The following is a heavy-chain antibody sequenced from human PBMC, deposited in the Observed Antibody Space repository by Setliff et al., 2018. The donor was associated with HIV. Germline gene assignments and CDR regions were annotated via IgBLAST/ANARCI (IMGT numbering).Heavy chain of an antibody. CDR3: AREGDTAMVTGAFDI. J-gene: IGHJ3*02. CDR2: ISAYNGNT. D-gene: IGHD5-18*01. CDR1: GYTFTSYG. V-gene: IGHV1-18*01. Sequence: ASVKVSCKASGYTFTSYGISWVRQAPGQGLEWMGWISAYNGNTNYAQKLQGRVTMTTDTSTSTAYMELRSLRSGDTAVYYCAREGDTAMVTGAFDIWGQGTMVTVS.